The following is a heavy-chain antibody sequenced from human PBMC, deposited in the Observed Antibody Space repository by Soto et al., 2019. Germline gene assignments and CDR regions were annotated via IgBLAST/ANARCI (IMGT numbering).Heavy chain of an antibody. CDR1: GGSISSYY. D-gene: IGHD6-13*01. V-gene: IGHV4-59*01. CDR2: IYYSGST. Sequence: SETLSLTSTVSGGSISSYYCTWIRQPPGKGLEWIGYIYYSGSTNYNPSLKSRVTISVDTSKNQFSLKLSSVTAADTAVYYCSRAIRAKQLVRGWFDPWGQGTLVTVS. CDR3: SRAIRAKQLVRGWFDP. J-gene: IGHJ5*02.